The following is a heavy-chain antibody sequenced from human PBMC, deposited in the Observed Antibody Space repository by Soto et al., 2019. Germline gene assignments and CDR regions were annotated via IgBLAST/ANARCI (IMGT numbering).Heavy chain of an antibody. CDR1: GYTFTSYG. CDR2: ISAYNGNT. J-gene: IGHJ5*02. V-gene: IGHV1-18*01. D-gene: IGHD2-15*01. Sequence: ASVKVSCKASGYTFTSYGISCVRQAPGQGLEWMGWISAYNGNTNYAQKLQGRVTMTTDTSTSTAYMELRSLRSDDTAVYYCARVSGSSVVVVVAATPVWFDPWGQGTLVTVSS. CDR3: ARVSGSSVVVVVAATPVWFDP.